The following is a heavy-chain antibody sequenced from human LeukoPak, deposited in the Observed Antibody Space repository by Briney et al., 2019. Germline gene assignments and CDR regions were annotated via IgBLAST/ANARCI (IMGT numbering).Heavy chain of an antibody. CDR2: IYYSGST. D-gene: IGHD3-10*01. CDR1: GGSISSSSYY. J-gene: IGHJ5*02. Sequence: SETLSLTCTVSGGSISSSSYYWGWIRQPPGKGLEWIGSIYYSGSTYYNPSLKSRVTISVDTSKNQFSLKLSSVTAADTAVYYCARVGWFGELWANWFDPWGQGTLVTVSS. V-gene: IGHV4-39*07. CDR3: ARVGWFGELWANWFDP.